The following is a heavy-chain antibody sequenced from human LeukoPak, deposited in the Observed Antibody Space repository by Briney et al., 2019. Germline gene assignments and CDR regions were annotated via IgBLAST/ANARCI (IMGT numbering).Heavy chain of an antibody. CDR3: AIGANHCFPN. CDR1: GFTFSSYE. CDR2: MQNDGNTK. Sequence: PGGSLRLSCAASGFTFSSYEMNWVRQAPGKGLEWVAFMQNDGNTKNYADSVKGRFTISRDISKNTLYLQMNSLRPEDTALYFCAIGANHCFPNWGQGTLVTVSS. J-gene: IGHJ4*02. V-gene: IGHV3-30*02. D-gene: IGHD4-17*01.